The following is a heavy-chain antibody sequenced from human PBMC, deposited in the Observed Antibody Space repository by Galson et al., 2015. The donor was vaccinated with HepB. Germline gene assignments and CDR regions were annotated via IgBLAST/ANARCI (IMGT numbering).Heavy chain of an antibody. J-gene: IGHJ4*02. CDR3: AKGDSSGWYNFDY. CDR2: ISYDGSNK. Sequence: SLRLSCAASGFTFSSYGMHWVRQAPGKGLEWVAVISYDGSNKYYADSVKGRFTISRDNSKSTLYLQMNSLRAEDTAVYYCAKGDSSGWYNFDYWGQGTLVTVSS. CDR1: GFTFSSYG. V-gene: IGHV3-30*18. D-gene: IGHD6-19*01.